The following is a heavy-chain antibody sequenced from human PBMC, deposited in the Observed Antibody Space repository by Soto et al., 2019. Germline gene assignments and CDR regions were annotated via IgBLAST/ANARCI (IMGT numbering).Heavy chain of an antibody. CDR1: GGSFSGYD. CDR3: ARDKITGLFDY. V-gene: IGHV4-34*01. CDR2: INHSGST. Sequence: PSETLSLTCAVYGGSFSGYDWTWIRQPPGTGLEWIGEINHSGSTNYNPSLKSQITISIDTSKNQFSLKLTSVTAADTAVYYCARDKITGLFDYWGQGTLVTVS. D-gene: IGHD2-8*02. J-gene: IGHJ4*02.